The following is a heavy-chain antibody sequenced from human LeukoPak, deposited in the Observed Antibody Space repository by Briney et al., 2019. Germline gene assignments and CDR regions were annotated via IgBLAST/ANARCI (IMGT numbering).Heavy chain of an antibody. D-gene: IGHD6-13*01. V-gene: IGHV1-2*02. CDR3: ARDSADSSYYYYGMDV. CDR1: GYTFTGYY. J-gene: IGHJ6*02. Sequence: ASVKVSCKASGYTFTGYYMHWVRQAPGQGLEWMGWINPNSGGTNYAQKFQGRVTMTRDTSTSTVYMELSSLRSEDTAVYYCARDSADSSYYYYGMDVWGQGTTVTVSS. CDR2: INPNSGGT.